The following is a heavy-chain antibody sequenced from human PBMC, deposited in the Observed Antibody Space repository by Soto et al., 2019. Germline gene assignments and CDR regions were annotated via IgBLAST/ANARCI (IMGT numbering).Heavy chain of an antibody. J-gene: IGHJ4*01. D-gene: IGHD5-18*01. CDR3: AKDRGLRH. V-gene: IGHV3-23*01. CDR2: ISGSGGST. Sequence: EVQLLESGGGLVQPGGSLRLSCEASGFTFSSYAMSWVRQAPGKGLEWVSAISGSGGSTYYADPEKGRFIISRDNAKNTLNLHRKRLRAEDTAVYYWAKDRGLRHWGQGTLV. CDR1: GFTFSSYA.